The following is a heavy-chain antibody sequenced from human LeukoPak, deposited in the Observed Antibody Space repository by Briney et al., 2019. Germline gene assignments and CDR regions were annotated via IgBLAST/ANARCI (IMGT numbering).Heavy chain of an antibody. Sequence: GGSLRLSCTASGFTFGDYAMSWVRQAPGKGLEWVGFIRSKAYGGTTEYAASVKGRFTISRDDSKSIAYLQMNSLKTEDTAVYYCTRDGWMQLWFYYYGMDVWGQGTTVTVSS. CDR1: GFTFGDYA. D-gene: IGHD5-18*01. V-gene: IGHV3-49*04. J-gene: IGHJ6*02. CDR3: TRDGWMQLWFYYYGMDV. CDR2: IRSKAYGGTT.